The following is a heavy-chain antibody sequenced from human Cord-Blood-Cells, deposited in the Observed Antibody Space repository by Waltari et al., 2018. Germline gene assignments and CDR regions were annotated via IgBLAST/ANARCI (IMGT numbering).Heavy chain of an antibody. CDR1: GFTFADYA. J-gene: IGHJ3*02. Sequence: EVQLVESGGGLVQPGRSLRLSCAASGFTFADYAMHWVRQVPGKGLVWVSGISWNSGIIGYADSVKGRFTISRDNAKNSLYLQMNSLRAEDTALYYCAKDYSGSYYSAFDIWGQGTMVTVSS. V-gene: IGHV3-9*01. CDR3: AKDYSGSYYSAFDI. CDR2: ISWNSGII. D-gene: IGHD1-26*01.